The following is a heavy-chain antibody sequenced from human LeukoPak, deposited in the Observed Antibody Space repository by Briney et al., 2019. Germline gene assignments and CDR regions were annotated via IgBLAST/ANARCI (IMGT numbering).Heavy chain of an antibody. CDR1: GFTFRSFA. Sequence: GGSLRLSCEASGFTFRSFAMSWVRQAPGKGLEWLSGISASGHYIYQADSVKGRFTISRDNSKNTLYIEINSLRVEDTAAYYCARDGSWGDYQFYFYMDVWGKGTRVTVSS. CDR3: ARDGSWGDYQFYFYMDV. V-gene: IGHV3-23*01. J-gene: IGHJ6*03. CDR2: ISASGHYI. D-gene: IGHD2-2*01.